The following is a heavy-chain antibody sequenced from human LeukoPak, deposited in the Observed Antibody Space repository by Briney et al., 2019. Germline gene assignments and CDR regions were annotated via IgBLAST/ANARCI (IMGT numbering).Heavy chain of an antibody. Sequence: ASVKVSCRASGYTFTNYDINWVRQATGQGLEWMGWMNPNSGNTGYAQKFQGRVTMTYNTSINTAYMELSSLRSEDTAVYYCARGNPYYYYYMDVWGKGTTVTISS. J-gene: IGHJ6*03. CDR2: MNPNSGNT. V-gene: IGHV1-8*01. CDR1: GYTFTNYD. CDR3: ARGNPYYYYYMDV.